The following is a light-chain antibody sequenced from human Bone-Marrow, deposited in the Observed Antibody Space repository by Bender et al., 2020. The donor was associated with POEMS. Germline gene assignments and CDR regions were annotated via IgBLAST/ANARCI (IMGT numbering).Light chain of an antibody. V-gene: IGLV1-36*01. CDR3: QSYDNSLGGWV. CDR1: SSNIGNNG. Sequence: QSVLTQPPSVSGAPRHRVTISCSGSSSNIGNNGVTWYQQLPGKAPKLLIYHDDLLPSGVSDRFSGSKSGTSASLAITGLQAEDEGDYYCQSYDNSLGGWVFGGGTKLTVL. J-gene: IGLJ3*02. CDR2: HDD.